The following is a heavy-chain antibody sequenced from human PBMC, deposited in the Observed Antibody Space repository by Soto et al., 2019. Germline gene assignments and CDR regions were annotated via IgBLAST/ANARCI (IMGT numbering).Heavy chain of an antibody. V-gene: IGHV3-23*01. CDR2: ISGSGGST. CDR3: AKESEQRRYFDY. Sequence: EVQLLESGGGLVQPGGSLRLSCAASGFTFSSYAMSWVRQAPGKGLEWVSAISGSGGSTYYADSVKGRFTISRDNSKNTLYLQMNSLGVEETAVYFCAKESEQRRYFDYWGQGTLVTVSS. CDR1: GFTFSSYA. D-gene: IGHD6-25*01. J-gene: IGHJ4*02.